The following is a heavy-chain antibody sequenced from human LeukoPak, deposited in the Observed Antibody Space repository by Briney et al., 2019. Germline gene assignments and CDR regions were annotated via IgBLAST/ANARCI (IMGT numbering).Heavy chain of an antibody. D-gene: IGHD2-15*01. J-gene: IGHJ4*02. CDR3: ARAFLVGYSPEEYFFDY. CDR1: GGSISSYY. V-gene: IGHV4-4*07. Sequence: KTSETLSLTCTVSGGSISSYYLSWIRQPAGKGLEWIGRIYSRGTTYNPSLKDRVTMSADTSRNHVSLTLNSVTAADTAVYYCARAFLVGYSPEEYFFDYWGQGTLVTVSS. CDR2: IYSRGT.